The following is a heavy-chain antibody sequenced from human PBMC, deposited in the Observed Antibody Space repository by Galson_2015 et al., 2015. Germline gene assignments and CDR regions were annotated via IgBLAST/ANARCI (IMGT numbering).Heavy chain of an antibody. Sequence: QSGAEVKKPGESLQISCKGSGSSFPSYWIGWVRQMPGKGLEWMGIIYPGDSDTRYSPSFQGQVTISADKSISTAYLQWSSLKASDTAMYYGARQADINCYCRGVWGKGTTVAVSS. CDR3: ARQADINCYCRGV. V-gene: IGHV5-51*01. CDR1: GSSFPSYW. J-gene: IGHJ6*03. CDR2: IYPGDSDT.